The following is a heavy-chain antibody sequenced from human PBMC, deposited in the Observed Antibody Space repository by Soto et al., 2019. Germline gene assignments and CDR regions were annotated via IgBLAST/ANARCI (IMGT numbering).Heavy chain of an antibody. Sequence: LRLSCAASGFTFSSYLMSWVRQAPGKGLEWVANIKQDGSEKYYVDSVKGRFTISRDNAKNSLYLQMNSLRAEDTAVYYCASDIVVVPAASIEVDYWGQGTLVTVSS. J-gene: IGHJ4*02. CDR1: GFTFSSYL. V-gene: IGHV3-7*05. D-gene: IGHD2-2*01. CDR2: IKQDGSEK. CDR3: ASDIVVVPAASIEVDY.